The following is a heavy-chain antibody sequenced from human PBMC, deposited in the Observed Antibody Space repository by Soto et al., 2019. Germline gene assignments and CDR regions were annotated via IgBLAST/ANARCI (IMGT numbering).Heavy chain of an antibody. V-gene: IGHV1-8*01. CDR3: ARGIYCSGGSCYSVLDAFDI. J-gene: IGHJ3*02. Sequence: GASVKVSCKASGYTFTSYDINWVRQATGQGLEWMGWMNPNSGNTGYAQKFQGRVTMTRNTSISTAYMELRSLRSEDTAVYYCARGIYCSGGSCYSVLDAFDIWGQGTMVTVSS. CDR2: MNPNSGNT. CDR1: GYTFTSYD. D-gene: IGHD2-15*01.